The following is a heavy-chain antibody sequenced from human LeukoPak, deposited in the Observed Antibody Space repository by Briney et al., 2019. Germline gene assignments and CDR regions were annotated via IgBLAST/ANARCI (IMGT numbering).Heavy chain of an antibody. J-gene: IGHJ4*02. V-gene: IGHV3-11*01. D-gene: IGHD3-9*01. CDR3: ARVVNDILTGYTDY. CDR2: INSLSPRAI. Sequence: GGSLRLSCAASGFTFSDYYMSWIRQAPGKGLEWVSLINSLSPRAISYGDSVKGRFTTSRDDTTNSLFLQMNSLKVEDTAIYYCARVVNDILTGYTDYWGQGTLVTVSS. CDR1: GFTFSDYY.